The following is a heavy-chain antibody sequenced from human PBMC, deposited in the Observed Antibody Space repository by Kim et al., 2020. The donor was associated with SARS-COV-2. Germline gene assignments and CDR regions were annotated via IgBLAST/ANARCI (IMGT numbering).Heavy chain of an antibody. CDR3: ARGPPAVGYCSGGSCSRRGAFDI. V-gene: IGHV4-34*01. CDR1: GGSFSGYY. D-gene: IGHD2-15*01. Sequence: SETLSLTCAVYGGSFSGYYWSWIRQPPGKGLEWIVEINHSGSTNYNPSLKSRVTISVDTSKNQFSLKLSSVTAADTAVYYCARGPPAVGYCSGGSCSRRGAFDIWGQGTMVTVSS. J-gene: IGHJ3*02. CDR2: INHSGST.